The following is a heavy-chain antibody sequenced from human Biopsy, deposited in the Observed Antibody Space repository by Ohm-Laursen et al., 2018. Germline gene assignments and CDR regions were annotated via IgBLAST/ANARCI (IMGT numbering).Heavy chain of an antibody. CDR2: ISWNSGSI. CDR1: GFTFYDYA. CDR3: ANSGGSGSYSHL. Sequence: SLRLSCAASGFTFYDYAMHWVRQVPGKGLEWVSGISWNSGSIGYADSVKGRFTISRDNAKNSLYLQMNSLRVEDTAFYYCANSGGSGSYSHLWGQGALVTVSS. J-gene: IGHJ4*02. D-gene: IGHD3-10*01. V-gene: IGHV3-9*01.